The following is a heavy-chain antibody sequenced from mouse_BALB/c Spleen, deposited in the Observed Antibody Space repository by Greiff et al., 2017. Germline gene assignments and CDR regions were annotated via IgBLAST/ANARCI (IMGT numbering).Heavy chain of an antibody. CDR3: ARAHYGYYYAMDY. V-gene: IGHV2-6-7*01. CDR2: IWGDGST. D-gene: IGHD1-2*01. Sequence: VQLVESGPGLVAPSQSLSITCTVSGFSLTGYGVNWVRQPPGKGLEWLGMIWGDGSTDYNSALKSRLSISKDNSKSQVFLKMNSLQTDDTARYYCARAHYGYYYAMDYWGQGTSVTVSS. J-gene: IGHJ4*01. CDR1: GFSLTGYG.